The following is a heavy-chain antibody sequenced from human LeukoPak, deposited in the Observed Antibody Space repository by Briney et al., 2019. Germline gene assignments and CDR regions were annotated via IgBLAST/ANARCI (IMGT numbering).Heavy chain of an antibody. CDR1: GYTFTSYG. D-gene: IGHD2-2*01. CDR2: ISAYNGNT. J-gene: IGHJ6*02. V-gene: IGHV1-18*01. Sequence: ASVKVSCKASGYTFTSYGISWVRQAPGQGLEWMGWISAYNGNTNYAQKLQGRVTMTTDTSTSTAYMELRSLRSDDTAVYYCARGGGYCSSTSCFGELPMDVWGQGTTVTVSS. CDR3: ARGGGYCSSTSCFGELPMDV.